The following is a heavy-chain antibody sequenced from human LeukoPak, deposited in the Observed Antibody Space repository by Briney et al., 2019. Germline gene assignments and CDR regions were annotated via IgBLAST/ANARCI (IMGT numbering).Heavy chain of an antibody. CDR3: ARADVEWELLTQLDY. CDR1: GFTFSSYG. CDR2: ISYDGSNK. Sequence: GGSLRLSCAASGFTFSSYGMHWVRQAPGKGLEWVAVISYDGSNKYYADSVKGRFTISRDNSKNTLYLQMNSLRAEDTAVYYCARADVEWELLTQLDYWGQGTLVTVSS. V-gene: IGHV3-30*03. D-gene: IGHD1-26*01. J-gene: IGHJ4*02.